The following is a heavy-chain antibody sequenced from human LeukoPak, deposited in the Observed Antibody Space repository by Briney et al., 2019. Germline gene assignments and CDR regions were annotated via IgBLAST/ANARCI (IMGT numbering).Heavy chain of an antibody. Sequence: GGSLRLSCAASGFTFSSYAMHWVRQAPGKGREWVAVISYDGSNKYYADSVKGRFTISRDNSKNTLYLQMNSLRAEDTAVYYCARAQGCSSTSCQTYFDYWGQGTLVTVSS. CDR2: ISYDGSNK. D-gene: IGHD2-2*01. J-gene: IGHJ4*02. CDR3: ARAQGCSSTSCQTYFDY. CDR1: GFTFSSYA. V-gene: IGHV3-30-3*01.